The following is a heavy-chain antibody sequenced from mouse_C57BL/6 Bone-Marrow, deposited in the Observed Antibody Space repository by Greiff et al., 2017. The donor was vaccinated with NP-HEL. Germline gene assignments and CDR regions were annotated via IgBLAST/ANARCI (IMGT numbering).Heavy chain of an antibody. D-gene: IGHD2-4*01. J-gene: IGHJ1*03. CDR2: INPSSGYT. Sequence: QVHVKQSGAELARPGASVKMSCKASGYTFTSYTMHWVKQRPGQGLEWIGYINPSSGYTKYNQKFKDKATLTADKSSSTAYMQLSSLTSEDSAVYYSARSLYDYILWYFDVWGTGTTVTVSS. V-gene: IGHV1-4*01. CDR3: ARSLYDYILWYFDV. CDR1: GYTFTSYT.